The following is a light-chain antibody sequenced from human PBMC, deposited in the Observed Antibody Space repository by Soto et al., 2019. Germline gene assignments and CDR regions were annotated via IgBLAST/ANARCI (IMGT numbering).Light chain of an antibody. V-gene: IGKV3-15*01. CDR1: QSVGHN. CDR3: QQYNNWPRT. CDR2: GAS. J-gene: IGKJ1*01. Sequence: DIVMTQSPVTLSVSPGDRATLSCRASQSVGHNLAWCQQQPGQAPRLLIYGASAGATGIPDRFSGSGFGTEFTLIIMSLQSEDLAVYYWQQYNNWPRTFGQGTKVEIK.